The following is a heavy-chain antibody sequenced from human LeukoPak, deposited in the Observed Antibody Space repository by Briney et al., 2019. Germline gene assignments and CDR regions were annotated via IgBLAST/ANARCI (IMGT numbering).Heavy chain of an antibody. CDR2: MSYNSGAT. V-gene: IGHV1-2*02. CDR3: ARNKEGKSLDY. Sequence: ASVKVSCKASGHTLTGYYMHWARQAPGQGLEWMGWMSYNSGATNFAQNFQGRVTMTRDTSISTAYMELSRLRLDDTAVYYCARNKEGKSLDYWGQGTLVTVSS. CDR1: GHTLTGYY. J-gene: IGHJ4*02.